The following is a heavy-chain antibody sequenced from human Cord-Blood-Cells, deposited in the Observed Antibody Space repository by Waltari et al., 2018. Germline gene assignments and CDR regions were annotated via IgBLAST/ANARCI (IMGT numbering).Heavy chain of an antibody. Sequence: QVQLVESGGGVVQPGRSLRLSCAASGFTFSSYAMHWVRQAPGKGLEWVAVISYDGSKKYYADSVKGRFTSSRDNSKNTLYLQMNSLRAEDTAVYYCARGPITGVDYWGQGTLVTVSS. CDR3: ARGPITGVDY. CDR1: GFTFSSYA. D-gene: IGHD1-20*01. V-gene: IGHV3-30-3*01. CDR2: ISYDGSKK. J-gene: IGHJ4*02.